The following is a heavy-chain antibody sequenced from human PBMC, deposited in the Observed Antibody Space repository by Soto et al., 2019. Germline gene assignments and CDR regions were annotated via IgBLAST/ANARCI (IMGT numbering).Heavy chain of an antibody. D-gene: IGHD2-15*01. CDR1: GGSISSGGYY. V-gene: IGHV4-31*03. CDR2: IYYSGST. CDR3: ARGPLGGRYYYYGMDV. J-gene: IGHJ6*02. Sequence: QVHLQESGPGLVKPSQTLSLTCTVSGGSISSGGYYWSWIRQHPGKGLEWIGYIYYSGSTYYNPSLKSRVTISVDTSKNQFSLKLSSVTAADTAVYYCARGPLGGRYYYYGMDVWGQGTTVTVSS.